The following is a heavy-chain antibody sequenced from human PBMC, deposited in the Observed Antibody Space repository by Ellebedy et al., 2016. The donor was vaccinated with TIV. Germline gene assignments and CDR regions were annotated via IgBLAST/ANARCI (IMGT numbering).Heavy chain of an antibody. Sequence: SETLSLXCTVSVGLVTGSIYYWGWIRQPPGKGLEWIGSIYHSGSTYYNPSLKSRVTISVDTSKKQVSPKLSSVTAADTAIYYCVYGRAVDAYDIWGQGTMVTVSS. CDR1: VGLVTGSIYY. V-gene: IGHV4-39*01. D-gene: IGHD4-17*01. CDR2: IYHSGST. CDR3: VYGRAVDAYDI. J-gene: IGHJ3*02.